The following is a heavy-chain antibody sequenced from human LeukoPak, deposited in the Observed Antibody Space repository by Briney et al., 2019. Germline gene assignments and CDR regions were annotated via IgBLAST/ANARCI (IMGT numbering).Heavy chain of an antibody. CDR1: GFTFDDYA. Sequence: GGSLRLSCAASGFTFDDYAMHWVRQAPGKGLEWVAVISYDGSNKYYADSVKGRFTISRDNSKNTLYLQMNSLRAEDTAVYYCARAEGVSNYYDSSGYYPGGFDYWGQGTLVTVSS. J-gene: IGHJ4*02. CDR2: ISYDGSNK. V-gene: IGHV3-30-3*01. D-gene: IGHD3-22*01. CDR3: ARAEGVSNYYDSSGYYPGGFDY.